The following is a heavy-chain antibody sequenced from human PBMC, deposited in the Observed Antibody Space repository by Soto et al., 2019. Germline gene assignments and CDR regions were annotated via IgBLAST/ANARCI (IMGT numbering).Heavy chain of an antibody. CDR1: GYSFTNYW. CDR2: IYPGDSDT. J-gene: IGHJ6*02. D-gene: IGHD3-22*01. Sequence: ESLKISCKGSGYSFTNYWIGWVRQMPGKGLEWMGIIYPGDSDTRYSPSFQGQVTISADKSISTAYLQWSSLKASDTAMYYCARSTSGYKLYYYYGMDVWGQGTTVTVSS. V-gene: IGHV5-51*01. CDR3: ARSTSGYKLYYYYGMDV.